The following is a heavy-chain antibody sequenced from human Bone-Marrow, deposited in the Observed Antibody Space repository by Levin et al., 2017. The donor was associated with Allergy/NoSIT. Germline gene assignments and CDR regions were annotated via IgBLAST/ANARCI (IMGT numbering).Heavy chain of an antibody. CDR3: ARGGQEGCITMIVVVIGQNWFDP. D-gene: IGHD3-22*01. Sequence: ESLKISCAVYGGSFSGYYWSWIRQPPGKGLEWIGEINHSGSTNYNPSLKSRVTISVDTSKNQFSLKLSSVTAADTAVYYCARGGQEGCITMIVVVIGQNWFDPWGQGTLVTVSS. CDR1: GGSFSGYY. V-gene: IGHV4-34*01. CDR2: INHSGST. J-gene: IGHJ5*02.